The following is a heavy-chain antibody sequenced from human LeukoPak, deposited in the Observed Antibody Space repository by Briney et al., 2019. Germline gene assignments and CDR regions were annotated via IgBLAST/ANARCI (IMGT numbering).Heavy chain of an antibody. CDR2: ISSSSSYI. V-gene: IGHV3-21*01. D-gene: IGHD3-9*01. CDR3: ARDDILTGLDAFDI. J-gene: IGHJ3*02. Sequence: PGGSLRLSCAASGFTFSSYSMNWVRQAPGKGLEWVSSISSSSSYIYYADSVKGRFTISRDNAKNSLYLQMNSLRAEDTAVYYCARDDILTGLDAFDIWGQGTMVTVSS. CDR1: GFTFSSYS.